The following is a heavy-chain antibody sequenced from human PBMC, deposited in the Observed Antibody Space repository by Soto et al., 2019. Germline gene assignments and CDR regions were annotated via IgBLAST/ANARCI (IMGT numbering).Heavy chain of an antibody. V-gene: IGHV1-2*02. Sequence: QVQLGQSETEVKKPGASVKVSCKASGYSFTGYNIHWVRQAPGQGLEWMGWINPKSGDTDFAQRFQGRVTMTRDTSISTAYMELSGLTSDDTAIYYCARVRGGSGLYNSPDYWGQGTLITVSS. D-gene: IGHD6-19*01. CDR3: ARVRGGSGLYNSPDY. J-gene: IGHJ4*02. CDR1: GYSFTGYN. CDR2: INPKSGDT.